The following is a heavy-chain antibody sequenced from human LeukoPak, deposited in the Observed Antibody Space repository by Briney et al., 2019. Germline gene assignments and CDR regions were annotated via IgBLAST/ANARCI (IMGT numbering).Heavy chain of an antibody. Sequence: GGSLRLSCAASGFTFSSYGMHWVRQATGKGLEWVSAIGTAGDTYYPGSVKGRFTISRENAENSLYLQMNSLRAGDTAVYYCARGMRVVPAAMDNWFDPWGQGTLVTVSS. J-gene: IGHJ5*02. CDR1: GFTFSSYG. CDR2: IGTAGDT. CDR3: ARGMRVVPAAMDNWFDP. V-gene: IGHV3-13*01. D-gene: IGHD2-2*01.